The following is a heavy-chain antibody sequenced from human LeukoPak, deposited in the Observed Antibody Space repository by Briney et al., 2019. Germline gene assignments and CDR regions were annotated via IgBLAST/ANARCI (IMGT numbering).Heavy chain of an antibody. CDR1: GFTVSSNY. CDR3: AVATMGPYYYYGMDV. J-gene: IGHJ6*02. CDR2: IYSGGST. D-gene: IGHD5-12*01. V-gene: IGHV3-66*01. Sequence: PGGSLRLSCAASGFTVSSNYMSWVRQAPGKGLEWVSVIYSGGSTYYADSVKGRFTISRDNSKNTLYLQMNSLRAEDTAVYYCAVATMGPYYYYGMDVWGQGTTVTVSS.